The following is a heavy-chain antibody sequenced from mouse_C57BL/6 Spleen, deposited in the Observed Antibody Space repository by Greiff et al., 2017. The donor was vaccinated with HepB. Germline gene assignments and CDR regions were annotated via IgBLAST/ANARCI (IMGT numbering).Heavy chain of an antibody. CDR2: INPNNGGT. J-gene: IGHJ1*03. CDR1: GYTFTDYN. V-gene: IGHV1-22*01. Sequence: VQLQQSGPELVKPGASVKMSCKASGYTFTDYNMHWVKQSHGKSLEWIGFINPNNGGTSYNQKFKGKATLTVNKSSSTAYMELRSLTSEDSAVYYCARKVTTGVATDWYFDVWGTGTTVTVSS. CDR3: ARKVTTGVATDWYFDV. D-gene: IGHD1-1*01.